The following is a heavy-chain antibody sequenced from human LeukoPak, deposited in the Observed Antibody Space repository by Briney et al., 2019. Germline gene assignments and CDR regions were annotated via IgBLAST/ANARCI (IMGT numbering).Heavy chain of an antibody. CDR1: GYTLTELS. D-gene: IGHD5-18*01. CDR3: ATDLGEDREQLWLGSDY. V-gene: IGHV1-24*01. J-gene: IGHJ4*02. Sequence: ASVKVSCKVSGYTLTELSMHWVRQAPRKGLEWMGGFDPEDGETIYAQKFQGRVTMTEDTSTDTAYMELSSLRSEDTAVYYCATDLGEDREQLWLGSDYWGQGTLVTVSS. CDR2: FDPEDGET.